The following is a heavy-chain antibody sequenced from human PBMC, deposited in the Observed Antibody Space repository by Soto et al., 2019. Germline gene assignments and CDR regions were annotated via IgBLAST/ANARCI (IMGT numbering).Heavy chain of an antibody. CDR3: TKEKSVMNSGYDAFDI. CDR2: ISISGGT. CDR1: GFTVSSYE. D-gene: IGHD5-12*01. V-gene: IGHV3-48*03. Sequence: PGGSLRLSCAASGFTVSSYEMDWVRQAPGKGLEWVAYISISGGTYYGDSVEGRFTISRDNADNSLHLQMNSLRAEDTAVYYCTKEKSVMNSGYDAFDIWGRGTMVTVSS. J-gene: IGHJ3*02.